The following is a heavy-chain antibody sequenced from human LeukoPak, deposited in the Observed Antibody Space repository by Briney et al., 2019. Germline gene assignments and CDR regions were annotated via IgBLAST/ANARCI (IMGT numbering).Heavy chain of an antibody. Sequence: PSETLSLTCAVSGGSISSSNWWSWVRQVPGKGLEWVSGISRGSITYYSDSVKGRFTISRDNSRATLFLQMNSLRAEDTAVYYCGKGGIYGDSGDYWGQGTPVSVSS. CDR3: GKGGIYGDSGDY. CDR2: ISRGSIT. V-gene: IGHV3-53*01. D-gene: IGHD4-17*01. CDR1: GGSISSSNW. J-gene: IGHJ4*02.